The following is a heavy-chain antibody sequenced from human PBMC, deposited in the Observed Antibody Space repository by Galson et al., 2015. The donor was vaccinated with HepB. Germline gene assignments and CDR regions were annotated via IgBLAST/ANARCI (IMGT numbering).Heavy chain of an antibody. CDR3: ARVTTEVIPRCDF. D-gene: IGHD4-23*01. J-gene: IGHJ4*02. Sequence: LSLTCTVSGGSTSSVGYYWTWIRQHPGKGLEWIGSIFYSGSTYYNPSLKSRLTISMDTSKNQFSLKLTSVTAADTAVYYCARVTTEVIPRCDFWGQGALVTVSS. CDR2: IFYSGST. V-gene: IGHV4-31*03. CDR1: GGSTSSVGYY.